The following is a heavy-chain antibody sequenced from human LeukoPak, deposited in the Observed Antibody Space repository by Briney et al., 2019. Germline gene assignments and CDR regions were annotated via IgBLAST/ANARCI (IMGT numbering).Heavy chain of an antibody. Sequence: GGSLRLSCAVSGFTFSSDNMNWVRQAPGKGLVWVSNIKSDGSITNYADSVRGRFTISRDNAKNILYLQINSLRAEETAVYYCGRDNNYKVDVWGKGTTVTVSS. CDR3: GRDNNYKVDV. CDR2: IKSDGSIT. D-gene: IGHD4-11*01. CDR1: GFTFSSDN. J-gene: IGHJ6*04. V-gene: IGHV3-74*01.